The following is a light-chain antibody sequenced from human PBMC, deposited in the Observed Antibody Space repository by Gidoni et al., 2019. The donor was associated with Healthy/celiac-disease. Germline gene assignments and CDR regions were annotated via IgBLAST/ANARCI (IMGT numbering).Light chain of an antibody. CDR3: QQYNSYSRT. J-gene: IGKJ1*01. CDR1: QSISSW. CDR2: DAS. V-gene: IGKV1-5*01. Sequence: DIQMTQSPSTLSASVGDRVTIPCRASQSISSWLAWFQQKPGKAPKLLIYDASRLESGVPSRFSGSGSGTEFTLTISSLQPDDFATYYCQQYNSYSRTFGQGTKVEIK.